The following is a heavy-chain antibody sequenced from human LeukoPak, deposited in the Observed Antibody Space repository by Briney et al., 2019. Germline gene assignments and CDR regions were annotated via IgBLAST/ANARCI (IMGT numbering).Heavy chain of an antibody. CDR3: ARGWFGEFNWFDP. J-gene: IGHJ5*02. CDR1: GGSVSSGGYY. D-gene: IGHD3-10*01. Sequence: SETLSLTCSVSGGSVSSGGYYRSWIRQPPGKGLEWIGYIYHSGSTYYNPSLKSRVTISVDRPKNQFSLKLSSVTAADTAVYYCARGWFGEFNWFDPWGQGTLVTVSS. CDR2: IYHSGST. V-gene: IGHV4-30-2*01.